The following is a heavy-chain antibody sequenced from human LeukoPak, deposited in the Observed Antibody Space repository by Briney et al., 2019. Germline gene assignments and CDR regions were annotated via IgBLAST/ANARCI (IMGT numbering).Heavy chain of an antibody. CDR1: GDSFTSYG. CDR3: ARDQGRYSGSMMAFDI. D-gene: IGHD1-26*01. Sequence: GASVKVSCKASGDSFTSYGISWVRQAPGQGLEWMGWISAYNGNTNYAQKLQGRVTMTADTSTGTAYMELRSLRSDDTAVYYCARDQGRYSGSMMAFDIWGQGTMVTVSS. CDR2: ISAYNGNT. J-gene: IGHJ3*02. V-gene: IGHV1-18*01.